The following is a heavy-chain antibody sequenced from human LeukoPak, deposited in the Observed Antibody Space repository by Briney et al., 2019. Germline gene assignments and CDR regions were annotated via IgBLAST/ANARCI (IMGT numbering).Heavy chain of an antibody. V-gene: IGHV3-74*03. D-gene: IGHD5-12*01. Sequence: GGSLRLSCAASGFTFSNYWMHWVRQAPGKGLVWVSRINSDGSSITYADSVKGRFTISGDNAKNTLYLQMNSLRVEDTAVYYCAREGRVSGYDFDCWGQGTLVTVSS. J-gene: IGHJ4*02. CDR3: AREGRVSGYDFDC. CDR2: INSDGSSI. CDR1: GFTFSNYW.